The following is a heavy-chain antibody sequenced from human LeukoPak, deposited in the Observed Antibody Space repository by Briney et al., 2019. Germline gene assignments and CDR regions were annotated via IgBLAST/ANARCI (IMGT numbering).Heavy chain of an antibody. D-gene: IGHD3-22*01. V-gene: IGHV3-7*01. J-gene: IGHJ4*02. Sequence: GGSLRLSCAASGLTFSSYWMSWVRQAPGKGLEWVANIRQDGSEKYYVDSVEGRFTISRDNAKNSLYLQMNSLRAEDTAVYYCARRTGSYYDSSGYPDYWGQGTLVTVSS. CDR3: ARRTGSYYDSSGYPDY. CDR2: IRQDGSEK. CDR1: GLTFSSYW.